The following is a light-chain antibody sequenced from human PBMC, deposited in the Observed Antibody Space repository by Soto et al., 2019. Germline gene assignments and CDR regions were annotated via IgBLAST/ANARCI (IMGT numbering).Light chain of an antibody. CDR2: DVS. V-gene: IGLV2-14*03. Sequence: QSALTQPASVSGSPGQSITISCTGTSSDIGGYNYVSWYQQHPGKAPKLNNHDVSKWPSGVSNRFSGSKSDNTASLTISGLQAEDEADYYCCSYTTSSTLVFGTGTKVTVL. CDR3: CSYTTSSTLV. CDR1: SSDIGGYNY. J-gene: IGLJ1*01.